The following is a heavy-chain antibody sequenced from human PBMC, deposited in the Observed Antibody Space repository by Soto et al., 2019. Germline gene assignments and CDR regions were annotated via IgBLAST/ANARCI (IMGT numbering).Heavy chain of an antibody. V-gene: IGHV4-59*08. D-gene: IGHD1-26*01. Sequence: SETLSLTCTVSGGSVSRYYWGWIRQPPGKGLEWIGYIYYSGSTKYNPSLKSRVTMSVDTSNNQFSLKVSSVTAADTAVYYCARHSNRSYGLYYFDFWGLGARVTVSS. J-gene: IGHJ4*02. CDR1: GGSVSRYY. CDR2: IYYSGST. CDR3: ARHSNRSYGLYYFDF.